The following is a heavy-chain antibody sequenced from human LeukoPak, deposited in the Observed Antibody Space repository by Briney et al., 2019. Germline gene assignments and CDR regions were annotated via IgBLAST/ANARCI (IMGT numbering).Heavy chain of an antibody. CDR1: GGSFSGYY. Sequence: SETLSLTCAVYGGSFSGYYWSWIRQPPGKGLEWIGEINHSGSTNYNPSLKSRVTISVDTSKNQFSLKLSSVTAADTALYYCARDHKGGDGADAFDIWGHGTMVTVSS. D-gene: IGHD5-24*01. J-gene: IGHJ3*02. CDR2: INHSGST. CDR3: ARDHKGGDGADAFDI. V-gene: IGHV4-34*01.